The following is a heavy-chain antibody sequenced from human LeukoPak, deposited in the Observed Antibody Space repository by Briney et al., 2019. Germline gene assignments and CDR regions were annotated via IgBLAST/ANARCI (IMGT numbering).Heavy chain of an antibody. CDR1: GFTFSSYW. V-gene: IGHV3-74*01. Sequence: GGSLRLSCAASGFTFSSYWMHWVRQAPGKGLVWVSRINSDGSGTSYADSVKGRFTISRDNAKNTLYLQMNRLRAEDTAVYYCARGLPAPLLLCFGELYPSSIDYWGQGTLVTVSS. D-gene: IGHD3-10*01. CDR3: ARGLPAPLLLCFGELYPSSIDY. CDR2: INSDGSGT. J-gene: IGHJ4*02.